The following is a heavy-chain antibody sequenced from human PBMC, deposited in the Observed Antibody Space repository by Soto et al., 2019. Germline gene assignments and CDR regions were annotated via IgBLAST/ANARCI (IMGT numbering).Heavy chain of an antibody. V-gene: IGHV4-61*01. CDR1: GGPVSNKTYY. Sequence: ETLSLTCSVSGGPVSNKTYYWSWIRQPPGKRLEWIGYVYYSGTTNYNPSLKSRVTISVDLSKNQFSLRLSSVTTADTALYYCARTTAVPNTLRSRYFFDYWGQGTLVTVSS. J-gene: IGHJ4*02. CDR3: ARTTAVPNTLRSRYFFDY. CDR2: VYYSGTT. D-gene: IGHD4-17*01.